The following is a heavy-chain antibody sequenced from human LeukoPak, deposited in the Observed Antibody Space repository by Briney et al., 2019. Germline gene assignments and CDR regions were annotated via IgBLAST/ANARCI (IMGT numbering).Heavy chain of an antibody. J-gene: IGHJ4*02. Sequence: TPGGSLRLSCAASGFTFSSAWMNWVRQASGKGLEWVGRIKSSANGGTSDYAAPVKGRFTISRDDSRNTVYLQLNSLKAEDTAVYHCTTRPHPYHPLFFDYWGQGALVTVGS. V-gene: IGHV3-15*01. CDR2: IKSSANGGTS. CDR1: GFTFSSAW. CDR3: TTRPHPYHPLFFDY.